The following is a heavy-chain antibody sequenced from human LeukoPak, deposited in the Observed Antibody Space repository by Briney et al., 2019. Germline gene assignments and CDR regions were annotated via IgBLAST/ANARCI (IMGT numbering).Heavy chain of an antibody. CDR2: IYYSGST. CDR3: ARVLPVRGVISWFDP. Sequence: PSETLSLTCTVSGGSISSYYWSWIRQPPGKGLEGIGYIYYSGSTNYNPSLTSRVTISVDTSKNQFSLKLSSVTAADTAVYYCARVLPVRGVISWFDPWGQGTLVTVSS. CDR1: GGSISSYY. V-gene: IGHV4-59*01. D-gene: IGHD3-10*01. J-gene: IGHJ5*02.